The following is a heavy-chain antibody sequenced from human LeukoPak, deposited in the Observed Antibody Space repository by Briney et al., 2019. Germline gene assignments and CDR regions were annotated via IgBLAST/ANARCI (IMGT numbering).Heavy chain of an antibody. D-gene: IGHD3-22*01. V-gene: IGHV3-49*03. CDR1: GFTFGDYV. CDR2: IRSKPYGGTT. J-gene: IGHJ4*02. Sequence: GGSLRLSCTGSGFTFGDYVMSWFRQAPGKGLEWVGFIRSKPYGGTTEYAASVKGRFTISRDDSKNIAYLQMNSLKTEDTAVLYCTRTGDYYDSSTYYYGLDYWGQGTLVTVSS. CDR3: TRTGDYYDSSTYYYGLDY.